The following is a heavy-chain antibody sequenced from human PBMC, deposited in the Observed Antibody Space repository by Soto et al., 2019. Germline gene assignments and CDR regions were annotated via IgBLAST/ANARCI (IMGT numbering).Heavy chain of an antibody. V-gene: IGHV3-23*01. J-gene: IGHJ6*02. CDR1: GFTFSSYA. CDR2: ISGSGGST. D-gene: IGHD3-3*01. Sequence: VGFLRLSCAASGFTFSSYAMSWVRQAPGKGLEWVSAISGSGGSTYYADSVKGRFTISRDNSKNTLYLQMNSLRAEDTAVYYCAKVVRDFWSGLHDYYYYGMDVWGQGTTVTVSS. CDR3: AKVVRDFWSGLHDYYYYGMDV.